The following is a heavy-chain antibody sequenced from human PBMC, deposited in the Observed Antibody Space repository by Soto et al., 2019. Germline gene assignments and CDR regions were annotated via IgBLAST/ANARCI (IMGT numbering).Heavy chain of an antibody. D-gene: IGHD4-17*01. V-gene: IGHV3-21*01. CDR3: ARALDYGDYLGY. CDR1: GFTFSNYS. J-gene: IGHJ4*02. Sequence: EVQLVESGGGLVQPGGSLRLSCAASGFTFSNYSMNWVRQAPGKGLEWVSSISSSSSYIYYADSVKGRFTISRDNAKNSLYLQMNSLRAEDTAVYYCARALDYGDYLGYWGQGTLVTVSS. CDR2: ISSSSSYI.